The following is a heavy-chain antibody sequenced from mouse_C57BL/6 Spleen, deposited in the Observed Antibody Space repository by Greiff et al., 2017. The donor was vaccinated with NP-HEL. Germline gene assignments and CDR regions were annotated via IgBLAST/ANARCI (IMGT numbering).Heavy chain of an antibody. CDR1: GFSLSTFGMG. CDR2: IWWDDDK. CDR3: ARIAPIYYYGSSYWYFDV. Sequence: QVTLKESGPGILQPSQTLSLTCSFSGFSLSTFGMGVGWIRQPSGKGLEWLAHIWWDDDKYYNPALKSRLTISKDTSKNQVFLKVANVDTADTATYYCARIAPIYYYGSSYWYFDVWGTGTTVTVSS. D-gene: IGHD1-1*01. V-gene: IGHV8-8*01. J-gene: IGHJ1*03.